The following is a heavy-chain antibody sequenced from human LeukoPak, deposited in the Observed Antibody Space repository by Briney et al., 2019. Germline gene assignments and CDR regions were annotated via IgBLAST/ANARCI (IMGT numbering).Heavy chain of an antibody. CDR2: IYTSGST. V-gene: IGHV4-61*09. D-gene: IGHD3-3*01. J-gene: IGHJ4*02. Sequence: SETLSLTCTVSGGPITSGNYYWNWIRQPAGKGLEWIGHIYTSGSTSYNPSLKNRVSISVDTSKNQFSLKLTSVTAADTAVYYCAWSDTIFGVVILDYWGQGTLVTVSS. CDR3: AWSDTIFGVVILDY. CDR1: GGPITSGNYY.